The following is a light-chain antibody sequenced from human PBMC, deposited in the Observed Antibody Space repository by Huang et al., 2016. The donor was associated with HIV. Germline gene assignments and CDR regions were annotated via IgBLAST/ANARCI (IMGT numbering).Light chain of an antibody. Sequence: EIVMTQSPATLSVSPGERATLSCRASQNIGDNLTWYQHKPGQAPRLLIYGASTRATGIPPRFSVSGSGTEFTLTISGLESEDFAVYYCQQFNNWPPGFTFGPGTTVDVK. J-gene: IGKJ3*01. CDR3: QQFNNWPPGFT. CDR1: QNIGDN. CDR2: GAS. V-gene: IGKV3-15*01.